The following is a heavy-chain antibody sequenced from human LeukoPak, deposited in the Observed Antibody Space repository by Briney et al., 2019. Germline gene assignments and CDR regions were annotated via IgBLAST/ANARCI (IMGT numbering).Heavy chain of an antibody. CDR3: ARYAAGRDLDY. CDR2: INPNRGDT. Sequence: ASVKVSCKASGYPFTGYYVHWIRQAPGQGLEWMGWINPNRGDTHYAQKLQGRVTMTTDTSTNTAHMELGSLRSDDTAVYFCARYAAGRDLDYWGQGTLVTVSS. V-gene: IGHV1-18*01. J-gene: IGHJ4*02. D-gene: IGHD6-13*01. CDR1: GYPFTGYY.